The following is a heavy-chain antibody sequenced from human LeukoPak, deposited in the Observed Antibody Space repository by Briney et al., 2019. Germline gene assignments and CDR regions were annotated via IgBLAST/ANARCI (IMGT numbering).Heavy chain of an antibody. J-gene: IGHJ3*02. V-gene: IGHV4-39*01. CDR1: GGSISSSSYY. D-gene: IGHD6-19*01. CDR3: ASLIAVAGSEAFDI. Sequence: SETLSLTCTVSGGSISSSSYYWGWIRQPPGKGLEWIGSIYYSGSTYYNPSLKSRVTISVDTSKNQFSLKLSSVTAADTAVYYCASLIAVAGSEAFDIWGQGSMVTVSS. CDR2: IYYSGST.